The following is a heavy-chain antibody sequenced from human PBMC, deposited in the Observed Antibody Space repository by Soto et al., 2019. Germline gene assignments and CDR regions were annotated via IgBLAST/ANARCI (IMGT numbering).Heavy chain of an antibody. Sequence: ASVKVSCKASGYTFTSYGISWVRQAPGQGLEWMGWISAYNGNTNYAQKLQGRVTMTTDTSTSTAYMELRSLRSDDTAVYYCARVSNYDFWSGFYFDYWGQGTLVTVSS. D-gene: IGHD3-3*01. CDR1: GYTFTSYG. V-gene: IGHV1-18*01. CDR3: ARVSNYDFWSGFYFDY. CDR2: ISAYNGNT. J-gene: IGHJ4*02.